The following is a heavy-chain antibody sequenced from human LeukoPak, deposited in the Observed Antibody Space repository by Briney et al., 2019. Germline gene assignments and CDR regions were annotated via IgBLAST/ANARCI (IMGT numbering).Heavy chain of an antibody. D-gene: IGHD2-15*01. CDR2: IIPIFGTA. CDR3: AREPLVVVAATHRYFDY. Sequence: GSSVKVSCKASGGTFSSYAISWVRQAPGQGLEWMGGIIPIFGTANYAQKFQGRVTITTDESTSTAYMELSSLRSEDTAVYYCAREPLVVVAATHRYFDYWGQGTLVTVSS. J-gene: IGHJ4*02. V-gene: IGHV1-69*05. CDR1: GGTFSSYA.